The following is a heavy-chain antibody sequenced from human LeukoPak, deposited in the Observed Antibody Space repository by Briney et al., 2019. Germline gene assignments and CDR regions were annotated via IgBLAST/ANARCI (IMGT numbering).Heavy chain of an antibody. Sequence: GESLRLSCAAAGFTFSAYGMHWVRQAPGKGLEWVAVISYDGSNKYYGDSVKGRLTISRDNSKNTLYLQMNSLRPEDTAVYYCARDRGSGVVVRSSDYWGRGTLVTVSS. V-gene: IGHV3-30*03. CDR1: GFTFSAYG. D-gene: IGHD3-3*01. CDR2: ISYDGSNK. CDR3: ARDRGSGVVVRSSDY. J-gene: IGHJ4*02.